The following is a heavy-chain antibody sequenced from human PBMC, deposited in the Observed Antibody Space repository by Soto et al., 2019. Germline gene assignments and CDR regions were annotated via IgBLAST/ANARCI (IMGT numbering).Heavy chain of an antibody. CDR1: GFTFSSYV. J-gene: IGHJ4*02. CDR2: ISGSGGSI. Sequence: GGSLRLSCAASGFTFSSYVMSWVRQAPGKGLEWVSGISGSGGSIYYADSVKGRFTISRDNSKNTLYLQINTLRVEDTAVYYCAKGEYSSSSVYFDYWGQGTLVTVSS. D-gene: IGHD6-6*01. CDR3: AKGEYSSSSVYFDY. V-gene: IGHV3-23*01.